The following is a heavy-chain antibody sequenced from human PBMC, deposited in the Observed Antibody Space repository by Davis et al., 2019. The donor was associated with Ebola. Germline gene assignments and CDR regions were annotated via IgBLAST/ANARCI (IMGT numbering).Heavy chain of an antibody. CDR2: INHSGST. D-gene: IGHD3-3*01. CDR1: GGSFSGYY. J-gene: IGHJ2*01. V-gene: IGHV4-34*01. Sequence: SETLSLTCAVYGGSFSGYYWSWIRQPPGKGLEWIGEINHSGSTNYNPALKSRVTISVDTSKNQFSLKLRSVTAADTAVYYCARAPPHYDLWSVPPLWFDPWGRGTLVTVSS. CDR3: ARAPPHYDLWSVPPLWFDP.